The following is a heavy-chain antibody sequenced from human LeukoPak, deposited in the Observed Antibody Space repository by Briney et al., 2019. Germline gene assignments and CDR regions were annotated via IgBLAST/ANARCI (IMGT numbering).Heavy chain of an antibody. CDR3: ARGGYYGSGLRRFDP. Sequence: PSETLSLTCTVSGGSISSYYWSWIRQPPGKGLEWIGYIYYSGSTNYNPSLKSRVTISVDTSKNQFSLKLSSVTAADTAVYYCARGGYYGSGLRRFDPWGQGTLVTVSS. CDR2: IYYSGST. CDR1: GGSISSYY. D-gene: IGHD3-10*01. J-gene: IGHJ5*02. V-gene: IGHV4-59*12.